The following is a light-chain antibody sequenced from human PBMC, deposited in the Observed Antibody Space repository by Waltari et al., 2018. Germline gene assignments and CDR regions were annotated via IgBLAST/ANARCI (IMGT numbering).Light chain of an antibody. CDR1: SNDVGNYNL. J-gene: IGLJ1*01. Sequence: QSGLTQPASVSGSPGQSITISCTGTSNDVGNYNLVSWYQQYPGKAPKLMVYEVTKRTSGVSDRFSGSKSGNTASLTIYGLQSEDEADYYCCSYAGLGIYVFGTGTKVTVL. CDR2: EVT. CDR3: CSYAGLGIYV. V-gene: IGLV2-23*02.